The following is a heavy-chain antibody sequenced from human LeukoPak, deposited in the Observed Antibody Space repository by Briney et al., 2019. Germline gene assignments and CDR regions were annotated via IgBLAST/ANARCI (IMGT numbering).Heavy chain of an antibody. J-gene: IGHJ6*02. CDR1: GFTVSSNY. D-gene: IGHD2-15*01. Sequence: QPGGSLGLSCAASGFTVSSNYLSWVRQAPGKGLEWVSLINSGGTTYYADSVKGRFTISRDNSKNTLYLQMNSLRAEDTAVYYCARGLSGGGYYYYYGMDVWGQGTTVTVSS. CDR3: ARGLSGGGYYYYYGMDV. CDR2: INSGGTT. V-gene: IGHV3-53*01.